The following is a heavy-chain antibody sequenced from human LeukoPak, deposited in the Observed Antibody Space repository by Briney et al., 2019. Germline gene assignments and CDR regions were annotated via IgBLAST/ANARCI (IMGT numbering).Heavy chain of an antibody. J-gene: IGHJ5*02. CDR2: IYDSGRT. V-gene: IGHV4-59*08. Sequence: SETLSLTCTVSGGSISSYYWNWIRQPPGKGLEWIGYIYDSGRTNYNPSLKSRVTISVDASKNQFSLKLSSVTAADTAVYYCARVVVVVAATYWFDPWGLGTLVTVSS. CDR1: GGSISSYY. CDR3: ARVVVVVAATYWFDP. D-gene: IGHD2-15*01.